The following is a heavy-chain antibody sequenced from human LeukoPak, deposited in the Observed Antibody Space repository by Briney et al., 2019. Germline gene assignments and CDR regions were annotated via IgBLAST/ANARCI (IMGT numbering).Heavy chain of an antibody. CDR2: IYPGDSDT. CDR3: ASLDSGSYWGGAFDI. Sequence: GESLKISCKGSGYSFTSYWIGWVRQMPGKGLEWMGIIYPGDSDTRYSPSFQGQVTISADKSICTAYLQWSSLKASDTAMYYCASLDSGSYWGGAFDIWGQGTMVTVSS. CDR1: GYSFTSYW. D-gene: IGHD1-26*01. V-gene: IGHV5-51*01. J-gene: IGHJ3*02.